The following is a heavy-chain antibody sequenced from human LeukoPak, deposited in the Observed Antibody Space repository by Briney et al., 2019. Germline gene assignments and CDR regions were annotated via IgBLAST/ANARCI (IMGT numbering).Heavy chain of an antibody. CDR2: INPSAGST. D-gene: IGHD4-17*01. CDR3: ARDLSPGTVTIFNY. CDR1: GYTFSGYY. Sequence: ASVKVSCKASGYTFSGYYMHWVRQAPGQGLEWMGIINPSAGSTSYAQKFQGRVTMTRDLSTSTVYMELSSLRSEDTATYYCARDLSPGTVTIFNYWGQGSLVTVSS. V-gene: IGHV1-46*01. J-gene: IGHJ4*02.